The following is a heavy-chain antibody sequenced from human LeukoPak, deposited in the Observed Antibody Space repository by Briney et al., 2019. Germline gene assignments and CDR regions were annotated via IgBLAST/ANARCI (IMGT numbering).Heavy chain of an antibody. V-gene: IGHV4-38-2*02. J-gene: IGHJ3*02. CDR1: GYSISSGYY. D-gene: IGHD1-26*01. CDR3: ARGPWGELLRDAFDI. CDR2: IYHSGST. Sequence: PSETLSLTCTVSGYSISSGYYWGWIRQPPGKGLEWIGSIYHSGSTYYNPSLKSRVTISVDTSKNQFSLKLSSVTAADTAVYYCARGPWGELLRDAFDIWGQGTMVTVSS.